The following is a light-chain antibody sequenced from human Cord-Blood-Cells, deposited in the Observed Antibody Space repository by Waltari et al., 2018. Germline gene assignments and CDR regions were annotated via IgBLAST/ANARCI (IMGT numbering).Light chain of an antibody. V-gene: IGKV3-15*01. J-gene: IGKJ3*01. CDR2: GAS. Sequence: EIVMTQSPATLSVSPGERATLPCRASQSVSSNLAWYPQKPGQAPRLLLYGASTRATGIPARFSGSGSGTEFTLTISSLQSEDFAVYYCQQYNNWPLTFGPGTKVDIK. CDR3: QQYNNWPLT. CDR1: QSVSSN.